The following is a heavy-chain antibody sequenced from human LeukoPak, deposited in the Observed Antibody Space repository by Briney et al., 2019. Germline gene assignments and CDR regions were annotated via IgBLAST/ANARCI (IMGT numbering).Heavy chain of an antibody. CDR3: AKRGVVVRVILVGFHKEAYYFES. CDR2: ISGSSGTI. Sequence: GGSLRLSCAASGFTFSDYYMSWIRQAPGKGLEWVSYISGSSGTIYYGDSVKGRFSISRDNAKNSLYLQMNSLRAEDTAVYFCAKRGVVVRVILVGFHKEAYYFESWGQGALVTVSS. J-gene: IGHJ4*02. V-gene: IGHV3-11*01. CDR1: GFTFSDYY. D-gene: IGHD3-10*01.